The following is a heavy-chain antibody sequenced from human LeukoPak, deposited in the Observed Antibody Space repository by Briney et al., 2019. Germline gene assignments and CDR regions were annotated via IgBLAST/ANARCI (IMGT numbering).Heavy chain of an antibody. CDR2: ISSSGSTI. CDR1: GFTFSSCE. CDR3: ASTSGPKGY. Sequence: GGSLRLSCAASGFTFSSCEMNWVRQAPGKGLEWVSYISSSGSTIYYADSVKGRFTISRDNAKNSLYLQMNSLRAEDTAVYYCASTSGPKGYWGQGTLVTVSS. D-gene: IGHD1-1*01. V-gene: IGHV3-48*03. J-gene: IGHJ4*02.